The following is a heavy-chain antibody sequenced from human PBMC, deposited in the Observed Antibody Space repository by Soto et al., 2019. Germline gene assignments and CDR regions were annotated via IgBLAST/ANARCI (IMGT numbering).Heavy chain of an antibody. CDR2: MCFSGNT. CDR1: GGSVNSDNQC. Sequence: PSETLSLTCSVSGGSVNSDNQCWAWIRQPPGKGLEWIASMCFSGNTYHKATLNSRVTISADTSENQFSPKVSSVTAATDTAVYFCAGFPIGLNWLDPWGQGALVTVSS. CDR3: AGFPIGLNWLDP. D-gene: IGHD2-15*01. V-gene: IGHV4-39*01. J-gene: IGHJ5*02.